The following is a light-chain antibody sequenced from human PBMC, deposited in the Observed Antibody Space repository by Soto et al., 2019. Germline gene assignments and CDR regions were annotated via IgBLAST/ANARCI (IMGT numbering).Light chain of an antibody. Sequence: EIVMTQSPATLSVSPGERATLSCRASHSVTSNLAWYQQRPGQAPRLLIYGASTRATGIPARFSGSGSVTKFSLTISSLQSEDFAVYYCQQYNKWPLFTFGPGTRVDMK. J-gene: IGKJ3*01. CDR3: QQYNKWPLFT. CDR2: GAS. V-gene: IGKV3-15*01. CDR1: HSVTSN.